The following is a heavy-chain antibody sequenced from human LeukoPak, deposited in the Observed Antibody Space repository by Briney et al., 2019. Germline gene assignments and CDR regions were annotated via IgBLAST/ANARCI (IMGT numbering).Heavy chain of an antibody. D-gene: IGHD1-14*01. J-gene: IGHJ5*02. V-gene: IGHV4-61*01. CDR2: IYYSGST. CDR3: ARAGDKLLNWFDP. Sequence: SETLSLTCTVSGGSVSSGSYYWSWIRQPPGKGLEWIGYIYYSGSTYYNPSLKSRITISVDTSNNQFSLKLSSVTAADTAVYYCARAGDKLLNWFDPWGQGTLVTVSS. CDR1: GGSVSSGSYY.